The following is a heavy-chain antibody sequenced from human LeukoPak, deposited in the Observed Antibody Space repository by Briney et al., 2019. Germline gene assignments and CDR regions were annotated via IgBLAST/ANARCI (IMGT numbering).Heavy chain of an antibody. J-gene: IGHJ4*02. CDR3: VKSVLDSSGYYWGYFDY. CDR2: ISSNGGST. CDR1: GFSFSSYA. V-gene: IGHV3-64D*09. D-gene: IGHD3-22*01. Sequence: PGTSLRLSCAASGFSFSSYAMHWVRQAPGKGLEYVSAISSNGGSTYYADSVKGRFTISRDNSKNTLYLQMSSLRAEDTAVYYCVKSVLDSSGYYWGYFDYWGQGTLVTVSS.